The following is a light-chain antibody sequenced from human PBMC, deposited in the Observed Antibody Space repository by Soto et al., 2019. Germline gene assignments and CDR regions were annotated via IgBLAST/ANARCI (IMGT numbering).Light chain of an antibody. CDR1: QGINNW. Sequence: DIQMTQSPSSVSASVGDRVTITCRTSQGINNWLAWYQEKPGKAPKLLIYATSNLHGGVPSRFSGSGSGTDFTLTSSSLQPEDFATYYCQQANSFPPTFGPGTKVDIK. CDR3: QQANSFPPT. V-gene: IGKV1-12*01. CDR2: ATS. J-gene: IGKJ3*01.